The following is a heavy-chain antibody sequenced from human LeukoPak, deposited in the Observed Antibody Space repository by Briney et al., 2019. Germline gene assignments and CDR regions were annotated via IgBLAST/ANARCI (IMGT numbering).Heavy chain of an antibody. V-gene: IGHV1-18*01. J-gene: IGHJ3*02. CDR1: GYTFTSYG. Sequence: ASVKVSCKASGYTFTSYGISWVRQAPGQGLEWMGWISAYNGNTNYAQNLQGRVTVTTDTSTTTAYMELRSLRSDDTAVYYCARVNYYYDTSGSGSFDIWGQGTVVTVSS. D-gene: IGHD3-22*01. CDR2: ISAYNGNT. CDR3: ARVNYYYDTSGSGSFDI.